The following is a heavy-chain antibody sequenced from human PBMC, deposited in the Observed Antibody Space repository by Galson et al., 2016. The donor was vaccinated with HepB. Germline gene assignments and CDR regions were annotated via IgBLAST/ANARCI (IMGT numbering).Heavy chain of an antibody. V-gene: IGHV4-38-2*02. J-gene: IGHJ5*02. CDR1: NFSINSNYY. D-gene: IGHD2-21*02. CDR2: VFHFGST. Sequence: SETLSLTCSVSNFSINSNYYWGWIRQPPGRGLEWIGNVFHFGSTFYNPSLKSRVAISVDTSKNQFSLTLTSVTAADTALYYCARVCPPHGSVTRGFDPWGQGVLVTVSS. CDR3: ARVCPPHGSVTRGFDP.